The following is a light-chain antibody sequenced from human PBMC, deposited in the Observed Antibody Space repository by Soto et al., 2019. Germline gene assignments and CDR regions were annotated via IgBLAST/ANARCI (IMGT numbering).Light chain of an antibody. J-gene: IGKJ5*01. V-gene: IGKV3-20*01. CDR2: GTS. CDR3: QQYTSSLIT. Sequence: EIVLTQSPGTLSLSPGERATLSCRASQSVPRSYLAWYQQKPGQAPRLLIYGTSSRATGIPDRFSGSGSGTDFTLTISRLEPEDFAVYYCQQYTSSLITFGQGTRLEIK. CDR1: QSVPRSY.